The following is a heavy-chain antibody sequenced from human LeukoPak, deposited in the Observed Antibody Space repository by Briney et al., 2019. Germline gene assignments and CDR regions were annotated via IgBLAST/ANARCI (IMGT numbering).Heavy chain of an antibody. CDR1: GGSIISSSYY. V-gene: IGHV4-39*07. J-gene: IGHJ4*02. CDR2: IYYTGST. CDR3: ARSPQHFDRLLDGDSHYFFDS. D-gene: IGHD3-9*01. Sequence: SETLSLTCTVSGGSIISSSYYWGWIRQPPGKGLEWIGSIYYTGSTYYNPSLRSRVTMSVDTSRNQFSLKLNSVTAADSAVYYCARSPQHFDRLLDGDSHYFFDSWGQGTLVTVSS.